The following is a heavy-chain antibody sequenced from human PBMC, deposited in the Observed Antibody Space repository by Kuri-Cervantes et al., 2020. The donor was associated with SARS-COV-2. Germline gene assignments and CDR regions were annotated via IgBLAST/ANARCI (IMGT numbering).Heavy chain of an antibody. CDR2: IYTSGST. V-gene: IGHV4-4*07. CDR3: ARDLPSDYTYYYYYMDV. D-gene: IGHD4/OR15-4a*01. CDR1: GGSISSYY. Sequence: GSLRLSCTVSGGSISSYYRSWIRQPAGKGLEWIGRIYTSGSTNYNPSLKSRVTMSVDTSKNQFSLKLSSVTAADTAVYYCARDLPSDYTYYYYYMDVWGKGTTVTVSS. J-gene: IGHJ6*03.